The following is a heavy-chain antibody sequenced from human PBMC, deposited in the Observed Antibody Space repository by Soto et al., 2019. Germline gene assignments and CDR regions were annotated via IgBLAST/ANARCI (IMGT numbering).Heavy chain of an antibody. J-gene: IGHJ4*02. V-gene: IGHV3-74*01. D-gene: IGHD3-16*01. CDR1: GFTFGNYW. CDR2: INSDGSST. CDR3: TKVISTVGGDFDS. Sequence: EVQLVESGGGLVQPGGSLRLSCAASGFTFGNYWMHWVRQAPGKGLVWVARINSDGSSTSYADSVKGRFTISRDNAKNTLYVQMNSLRAEDTAMYYCTKVISTVGGDFDSWGQGTLVTVSS.